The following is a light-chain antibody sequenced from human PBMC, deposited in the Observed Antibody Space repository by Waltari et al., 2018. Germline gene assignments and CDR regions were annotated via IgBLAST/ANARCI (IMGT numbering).Light chain of an antibody. CDR1: SSDVGGYDY. CDR2: DVT. J-gene: IGLJ2*01. Sequence: QSALTQPASVSGSPGQSITISCIGTSSDVGGYDYVSWYQQHPGKPPKPILYDVTNRPSGVSERFSGSKSGNTASLTISGLQAEDEADYYCSSFTGSSTLVFGGGTELTVL. CDR3: SSFTGSSTLV. V-gene: IGLV2-14*03.